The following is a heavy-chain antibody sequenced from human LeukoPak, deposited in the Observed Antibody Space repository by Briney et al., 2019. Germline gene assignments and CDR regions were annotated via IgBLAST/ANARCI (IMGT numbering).Heavy chain of an antibody. CDR3: ARDQGLTAPPPYGLDV. Sequence: SVKVSCKTSGGTFSSSAITWVRQAPGQGLEWMGRIISVVNITTYAQKFQGSVTITADTSTSTVYMELSSLRSEETAVYYCARDQGLTAPPPYGLDVWGQGTMVIVSS. CDR1: GGTFSSSA. V-gene: IGHV1-69*04. CDR2: IISVVNIT. J-gene: IGHJ6*02. D-gene: IGHD5-18*01.